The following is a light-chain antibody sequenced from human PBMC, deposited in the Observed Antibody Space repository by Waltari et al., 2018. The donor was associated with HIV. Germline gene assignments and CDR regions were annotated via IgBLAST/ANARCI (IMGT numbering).Light chain of an antibody. CDR3: CSYAGSSYV. J-gene: IGLJ1*01. CDR2: DDT. V-gene: IGLV2-11*01. CDR1: ASDVGGYHY. Sequence: QSALTQPRSVSGSPGQSVTISCTGSASDVGGYHYVSWYQQHPSKAPKLLIYDDTKRPLGFPDRFSGSKSGNTDSLTISGLQTEDEADYYCCSYAGSSYVFGTETKVTVL.